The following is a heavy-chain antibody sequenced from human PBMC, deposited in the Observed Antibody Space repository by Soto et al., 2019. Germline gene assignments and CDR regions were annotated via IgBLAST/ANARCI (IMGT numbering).Heavy chain of an antibody. CDR1: GGSISSGGYS. CDR2: IYHSGST. V-gene: IGHV4-30-2*01. D-gene: IGHD2-21*02. J-gene: IGHJ4*02. Sequence: PSETLSLTCAVSGGSISSGGYSWSWIRQPPGKGLEWIGYIYHSGSTYYNPSLKSRVTISVDRSKNQFSLKLSSVTAADTAVYYCAAHSCGSDCYFYYWGQGTLVTVCS. CDR3: AAHSCGSDCYFYY.